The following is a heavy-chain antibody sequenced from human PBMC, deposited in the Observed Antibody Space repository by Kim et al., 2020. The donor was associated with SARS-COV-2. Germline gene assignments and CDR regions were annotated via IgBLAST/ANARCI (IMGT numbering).Heavy chain of an antibody. Sequence: PSLKSRVTISVDTSKNQFSLKLSSVTAADTAVYYCARPGWGGFSSFGMDVWGQGTTVTVSS. D-gene: IGHD6-13*01. J-gene: IGHJ6*02. V-gene: IGHV4-39*01. CDR3: ARPGWGGFSSFGMDV.